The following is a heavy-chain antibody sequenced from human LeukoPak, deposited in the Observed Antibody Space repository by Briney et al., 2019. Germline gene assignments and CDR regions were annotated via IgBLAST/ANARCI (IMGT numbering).Heavy chain of an antibody. V-gene: IGHV1-18*01. Sequence: ASVKVSCKASGYTFTSYGISWVRQAPGQGLEWMGWISAYNGNTNYAQKLQGRVAMTTDTSTSTAYMELRSLRAEDTAVYYCARETGGYFDYWGQGTLVTVSS. CDR2: ISAYNGNT. CDR1: GYTFTSYG. CDR3: ARETGGYFDY. J-gene: IGHJ4*02.